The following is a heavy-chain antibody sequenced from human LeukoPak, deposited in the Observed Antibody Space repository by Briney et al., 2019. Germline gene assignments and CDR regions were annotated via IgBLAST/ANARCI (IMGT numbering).Heavy chain of an antibody. J-gene: IGHJ4*02. CDR3: ARSWTYCGGDCYPYYFDY. CDR1: GGSISSYY. D-gene: IGHD2-21*02. CDR2: IYYSGST. Sequence: PSETLSLTCTVSGGSISSYYWSWIRQPPGKGLEWIGYIYYSGSTNYNPSLKSRVTISVDTSKNQFSLKLSSVTAADTAVYYCARSWTYCGGDCYPYYFDYWGQGTLVTVSS. V-gene: IGHV4-59*01.